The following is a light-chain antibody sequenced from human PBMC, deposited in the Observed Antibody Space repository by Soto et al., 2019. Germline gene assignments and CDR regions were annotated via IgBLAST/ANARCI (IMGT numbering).Light chain of an antibody. J-gene: IGLJ1*01. Sequence: QSALTQPASVSGSPGQSITISCTGTSSDVGSYNLVSWYQQHPGKAPKLIIYEAIKRPSGVSNRFSGSESGNTVSLTISGLQAEDEADYYCCSYAGGGTYVFGTGTKVTVL. CDR3: CSYAGGGTYV. CDR2: EAI. V-gene: IGLV2-23*01. CDR1: SSDVGSYNL.